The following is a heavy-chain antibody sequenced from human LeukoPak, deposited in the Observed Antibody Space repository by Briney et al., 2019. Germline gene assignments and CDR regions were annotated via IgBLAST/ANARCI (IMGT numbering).Heavy chain of an antibody. J-gene: IGHJ6*03. CDR1: GFTFSTFP. V-gene: IGHV3-30*04. CDR3: ARVGRVSIYPSYMDV. D-gene: IGHD6-6*01. Sequence: GGSLRLSCGASGFTFSTFPMHGVRQTPDKGLGWVAVIPDDGRDIYYADSVKGRFTISRDNSKNTLYLQMNSLSPEDTAVVYCARVGRVSIYPSYMDVWGKGTTVTVSS. CDR2: IPDDGRDI.